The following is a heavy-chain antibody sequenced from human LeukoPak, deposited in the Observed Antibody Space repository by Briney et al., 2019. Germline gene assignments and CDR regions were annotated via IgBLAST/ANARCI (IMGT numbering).Heavy chain of an antibody. J-gene: IGHJ4*02. CDR3: ASNKKKPDEGVMGFFEY. D-gene: IGHD2-8*01. Sequence: SETLSLICAVYGGSFSGYYWSWIRQPPGKGLEWIGEINHSGSTNYNPSLKSRVTISVDTSKNQFSLKLSSVTAADTAVYYCASNKKKPDEGVMGFFEYWGQGTLVTVSS. V-gene: IGHV4-34*01. CDR2: INHSGST. CDR1: GGSFSGYY.